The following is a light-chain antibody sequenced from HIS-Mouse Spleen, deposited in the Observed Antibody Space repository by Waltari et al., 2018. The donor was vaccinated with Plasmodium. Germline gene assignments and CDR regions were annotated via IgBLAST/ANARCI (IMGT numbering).Light chain of an antibody. V-gene: IGKV2-28*01. J-gene: IGKJ2*01. Sequence: DIVMTQSPLSLPVTPGEPASISCRSSQSLLHSNGYNSLDWYLQKPGQSPQLLIYLGSNRASGVPDRFSCSGSGTDFTLKISRVEAEDVGVYYCMQALQTPRYTFGQGTKLEIK. CDR2: LGS. CDR1: QSLLHSNGYNS. CDR3: MQALQTPRYT.